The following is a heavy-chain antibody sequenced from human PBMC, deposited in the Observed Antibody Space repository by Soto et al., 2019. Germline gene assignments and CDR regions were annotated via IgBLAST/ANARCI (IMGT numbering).Heavy chain of an antibody. V-gene: IGHV4-34*01. CDR3: ATTRNLDV. D-gene: IGHD1-1*01. CDR2: INYSGNT. J-gene: IGHJ6*02. CDR1: GESLSGYY. Sequence: QVQLQQWGAGLLKPSETLSLTCAVYGESLSGYYGNWIRQSPGKGLEWIGEINYSGNTNYNPSLKSRVTISIDPSKHQFSLNMSSVTAEETAVYYCATTRNLDVWGQRTTVSVSS.